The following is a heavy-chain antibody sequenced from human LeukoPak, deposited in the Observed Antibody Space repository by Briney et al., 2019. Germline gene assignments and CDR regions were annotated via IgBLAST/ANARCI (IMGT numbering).Heavy chain of an antibody. J-gene: IGHJ4*02. CDR3: ARRYTGYDGFDY. Sequence: SQTLSLTCAISGDSVSSDSAAWNWIRQSPSRGLEWLGKTYYRSKWYNDYAGSVKSRITINPDTSKNQFSLKLSSVTATDTAVYYCARRYTGYDGFDYWGQGTLVTVSS. CDR2: TYYRSKWYN. D-gene: IGHD5-12*01. V-gene: IGHV6-1*01. CDR1: GDSVSSDSAA.